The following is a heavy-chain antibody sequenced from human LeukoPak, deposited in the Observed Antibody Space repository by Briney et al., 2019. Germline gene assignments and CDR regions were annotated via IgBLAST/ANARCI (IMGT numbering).Heavy chain of an antibody. CDR1: GGSISSSSYY. Sequence: PSETLSLTCTVSGGSISSSSYYWGWVRQPPGKGLEGIGSIYYSGSTYYNPSLKSRVTISVDTSKNQFSLKLSSVTAADTAVYYCARLSSGYHNYYYYGMDVWGQGTTVTVSS. CDR2: IYYSGST. CDR3: ARLSSGYHNYYYYGMDV. D-gene: IGHD3-9*01. V-gene: IGHV4-39*01. J-gene: IGHJ6*02.